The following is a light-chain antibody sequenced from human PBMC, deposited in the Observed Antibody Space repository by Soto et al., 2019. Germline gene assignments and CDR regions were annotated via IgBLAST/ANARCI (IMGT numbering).Light chain of an antibody. CDR1: QSVSSSY. CDR2: DAS. V-gene: IGKV3D-20*02. J-gene: IGKJ5*01. Sequence: EIVLTQSPGTLSLSPGERATLSCRASQSVSSSYLAWYQQKPGQAPRLLIYDASNRATGIPARFSGSGSGTDFTLTISSLEPEDFAVYYCQQRSNWPSFGQGTRLAIK. CDR3: QQRSNWPS.